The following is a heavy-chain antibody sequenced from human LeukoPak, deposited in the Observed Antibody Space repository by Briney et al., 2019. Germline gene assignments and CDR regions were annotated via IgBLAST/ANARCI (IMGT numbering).Heavy chain of an antibody. CDR3: ARVRYQVVVIAYDAFDI. D-gene: IGHD2-21*01. J-gene: IGHJ3*02. CDR2: IIPIFGTA. CDR1: GGTFSSYA. Sequence: PVKVSCKASGGTFSSYAISWVRQAPGQGLEWMGGIIPIFGTANYAQKFQGRVTITADESTSTDYMELSSLRSEDTAVYYCARVRYQVVVIAYDAFDIWGQGTMVTVSS. V-gene: IGHV1-69*13.